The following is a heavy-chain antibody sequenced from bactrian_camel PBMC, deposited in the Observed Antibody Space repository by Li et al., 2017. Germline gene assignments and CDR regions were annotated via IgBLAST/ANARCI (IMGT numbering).Heavy chain of an antibody. J-gene: IGHJ4*01. CDR2: TDVNGKT. CDR1: NYPVNSYC. D-gene: IGHD5*01. CDR3: AVESLRPGLAEVRGYEYSY. Sequence: QLVESGGGTVQPGRSLRLSCAVSNYPVNSYCMRWFRQSPGKEREDVASTDVNGKTTYADSVKGRFTISRDDAKNTLYLQMNSLKTEDSGKYYCAVESLRPGLAEVRGYEYSYWGQGTQVTVS. V-gene: IGHV3S67*01.